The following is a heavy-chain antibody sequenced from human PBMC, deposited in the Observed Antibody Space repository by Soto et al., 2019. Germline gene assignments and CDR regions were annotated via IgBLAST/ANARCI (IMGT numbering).Heavy chain of an antibody. J-gene: IGHJ1*01. D-gene: IGHD1-26*01. CDR3: ASLRYNSGSYSRTWPFQH. V-gene: IGHV5-51*01. CDR1: GYSFTSYW. Sequence: VESVTISCKVSGYSFTSYWIVWVLQMPGKGPEWMGIIYPGDSDTRYSPSFQGQVTSSADKSISTAYLQWSRLKASDTAMYYCASLRYNSGSYSRTWPFQHWGQGTMVTVSS. CDR2: IYPGDSDT.